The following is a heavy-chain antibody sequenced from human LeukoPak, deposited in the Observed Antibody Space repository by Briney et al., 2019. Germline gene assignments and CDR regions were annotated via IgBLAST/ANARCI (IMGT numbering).Heavy chain of an antibody. Sequence: GESLKISCKGSGYGFTSYWIGWVRQMPGKGLEWMGIIYPDDSDTTYSPSFQGQVTISADKSINTAYLQWSSLKASDTAMYYCARMYGTYYDYWGQGTLVTVSS. CDR1: GYGFTSYW. V-gene: IGHV5-51*01. CDR2: IYPDDSDT. D-gene: IGHD1-7*01. J-gene: IGHJ4*02. CDR3: ARMYGTYYDY.